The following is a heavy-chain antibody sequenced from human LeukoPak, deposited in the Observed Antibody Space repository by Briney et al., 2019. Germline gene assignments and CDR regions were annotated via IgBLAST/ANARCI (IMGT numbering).Heavy chain of an antibody. Sequence: GASVKVSCKASGYTFTDYYMHWVRQAPGQGPEWMAWIHPNSGSTNYAQKLQGRVTVTRDTSVSTAYMELSGLRSDDTAVYYCARTEYYYDIAFDIWGQGTMVTVSS. D-gene: IGHD3-22*01. V-gene: IGHV1-2*02. CDR2: IHPNSGST. CDR3: ARTEYYYDIAFDI. CDR1: GYTFTDYY. J-gene: IGHJ3*02.